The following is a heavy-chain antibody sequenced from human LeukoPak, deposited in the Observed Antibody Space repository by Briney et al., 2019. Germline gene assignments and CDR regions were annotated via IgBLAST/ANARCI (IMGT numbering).Heavy chain of an antibody. Sequence: ASVKVSCKASGYTFTGYYMHWVRQAPGQGLEWMGRINPNSGGTNYAQKFQGRVTMTRDTSISTAYMEMSRLRSDDTAVYYCARVNYYYYYMDVWGKGTTVTVSS. CDR2: INPNSGGT. CDR3: ARVNYYYYYMDV. J-gene: IGHJ6*03. CDR1: GYTFTGYY. V-gene: IGHV1-2*06.